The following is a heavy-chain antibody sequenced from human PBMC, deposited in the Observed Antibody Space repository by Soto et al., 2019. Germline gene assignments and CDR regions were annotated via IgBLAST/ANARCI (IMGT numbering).Heavy chain of an antibody. Sequence: EVQLVESGGGLVQPGGSLRLSCAASGFTFSSYWIYWVRQAPGKGLVWVSRIKTDGSITSYADSVKGRFTVSRDNARDMLYLQMNSLRAEDTAVYYCAKDMNSVPEYWGQGTLVTVSS. V-gene: IGHV3-74*01. D-gene: IGHD1-7*01. CDR1: GFTFSSYW. CDR2: IKTDGSIT. CDR3: AKDMNSVPEY. J-gene: IGHJ4*02.